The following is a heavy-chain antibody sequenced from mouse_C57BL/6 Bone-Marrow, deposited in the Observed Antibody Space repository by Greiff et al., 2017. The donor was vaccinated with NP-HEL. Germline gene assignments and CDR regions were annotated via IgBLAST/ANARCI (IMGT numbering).Heavy chain of an antibody. V-gene: IGHV1-20*01. CDR3: VYSNLPYAMDY. CDR1: GYSFTGYF. J-gene: IGHJ4*01. CDR2: INPYNGDT. D-gene: IGHD2-5*01. Sequence: VHVKQSGPELVKPGDSVKISCKASGYSFTGYFMNWVMQSHGKSLEWIGRINPYNGDTFYNQKFKGKATLTVDKSSSTAHMELRSLTSEDSAVYYCVYSNLPYAMDYWGQGTSVTVSS.